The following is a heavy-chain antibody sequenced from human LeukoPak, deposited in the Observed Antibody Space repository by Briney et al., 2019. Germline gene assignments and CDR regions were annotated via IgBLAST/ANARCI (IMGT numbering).Heavy chain of an antibody. Sequence: ASVKVSCKASGYTFTSSDINWVRQATGQGLEWMGWMNPNSGNTGYAQKFQGRVTMTRNTSISTAYMELSSLRSEDTAVYYCARGRVGSIPRFLVVTGINPFYYFDYWGQGTLVTVSS. V-gene: IGHV1-8*01. J-gene: IGHJ4*02. CDR2: MNPNSGNT. CDR3: ARGRVGSIPRFLVVTGINPFYYFDY. D-gene: IGHD2-21*02. CDR1: GYTFTSSD.